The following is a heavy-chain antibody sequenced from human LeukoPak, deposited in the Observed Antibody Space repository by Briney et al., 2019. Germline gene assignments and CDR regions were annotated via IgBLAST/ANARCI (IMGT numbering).Heavy chain of an antibody. V-gene: IGHV3-23*01. CDR2: ISGSAATT. CDR3: AKSVGIIRRGAFDI. J-gene: IGHJ3*02. D-gene: IGHD3-10*01. Sequence: GGSLRLSCAASGFTFSSYAMSWVRQAPGKGLEWVSGISGSAATTYYADSAKGRFPISRDNSKNRLYLQMNSLRVEDTAVYYCAKSVGIIRRGAFDIWGQGTMVTVSS. CDR1: GFTFSSYA.